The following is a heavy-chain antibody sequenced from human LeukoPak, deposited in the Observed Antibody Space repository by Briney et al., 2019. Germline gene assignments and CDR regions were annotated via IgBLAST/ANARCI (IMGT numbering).Heavy chain of an antibody. CDR3: ARGVDIVVVVAARRPIGPYYFDY. CDR2: IIPIFGTA. J-gene: IGHJ4*02. Sequence: GASVKVSCKASGGTFSSYAISWVRQAPGQGLEWMGGIIPIFGTANYAQKFQGRVTITADKSTSTAYMELSSLRSEDTAVYYCARGVDIVVVVAARRPIGPYYFDYWGQGTLVTVSS. V-gene: IGHV1-69*06. CDR1: GGTFSSYA. D-gene: IGHD2-15*01.